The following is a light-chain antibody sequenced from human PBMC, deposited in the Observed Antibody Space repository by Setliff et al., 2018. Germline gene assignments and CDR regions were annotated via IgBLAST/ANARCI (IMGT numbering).Light chain of an antibody. V-gene: IGLV2-23*02. Sequence: LTQPASVSGSPGQSITISCAGTSSDIGSYHLVSWYQQHPGKVPKLIIYEVNKRPSGVSNRFSGSKSGNTASLTISGLQAEDEGDYYCCSYVTGGTLAFGGGTKVTVL. J-gene: IGLJ3*02. CDR3: CSYVTGGTLA. CDR2: EVN. CDR1: SSDIGSYHL.